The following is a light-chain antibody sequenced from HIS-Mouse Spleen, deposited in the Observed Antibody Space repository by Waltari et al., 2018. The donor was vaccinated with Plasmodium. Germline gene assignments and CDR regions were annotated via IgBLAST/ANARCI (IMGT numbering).Light chain of an antibody. Sequence: SYELTQPPSVSVSPGQTARITCSGDALPKKYAYWYQQKSGQAPVLVIHEDSKRPSGMSERFSGSSSGTMATLTISGAQVEDEADYYCYSTDSSGNHRVFGGGTKLTVL. J-gene: IGLJ3*02. V-gene: IGLV3-10*01. CDR1: ALPKKY. CDR3: YSTDSSGNHRV. CDR2: EDS.